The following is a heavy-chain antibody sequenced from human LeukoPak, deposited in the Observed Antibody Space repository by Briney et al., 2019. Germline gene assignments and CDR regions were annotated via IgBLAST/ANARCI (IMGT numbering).Heavy chain of an antibody. V-gene: IGHV4-59*08. CDR1: GGSISSYY. D-gene: IGHD6-19*01. CDR2: IYYSGST. CDR3: ARHDGRGIAVAGPLGY. J-gene: IGHJ4*02. Sequence: PSETLSLTCTVSGGSISSYYWSWIRQPPGKGLEWIGYIYYSGSTNYNPSLKSRVTISVDTSKNQFSLKLSSVTAADTAVYYCARHDGRGIAVAGPLGYWGQGTLVTVSS.